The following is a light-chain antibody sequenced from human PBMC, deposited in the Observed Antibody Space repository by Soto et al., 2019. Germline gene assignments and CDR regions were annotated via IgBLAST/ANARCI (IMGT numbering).Light chain of an antibody. CDR1: SSDVGAYNY. CDR2: EVS. J-gene: IGLJ1*01. CDR3: TSYTSSFTHL. V-gene: IGLV2-14*01. Sequence: QSLLTQPASVSGSPGHSRTISCTRTSSDVGAYNYVSWYQQRPGKAPKLMIFEVSNRPSGVSNRFSGSKSGNTASLTISGLQTEDEADYYCTSYTSSFTHLYGTGTKVNVL.